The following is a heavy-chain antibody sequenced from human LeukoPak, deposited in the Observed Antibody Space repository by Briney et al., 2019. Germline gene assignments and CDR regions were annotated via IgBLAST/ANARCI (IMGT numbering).Heavy chain of an antibody. D-gene: IGHD3-10*01. V-gene: IGHV3-30*02. CDR2: MHFDGSNK. CDR1: GFTFSNYD. CDR3: ASRFPRAVRGVNRWFDP. Sequence: PGGSLRLSCAASGFTFSNYDIHWVRQAPGKGLEWVAFMHFDGSNKYYADSVKGRFTISRDNSKNTLYLQMNSLRAEDTAVYYCASRFPRAVRGVNRWFDPWGQGTLVTVSS. J-gene: IGHJ5*02.